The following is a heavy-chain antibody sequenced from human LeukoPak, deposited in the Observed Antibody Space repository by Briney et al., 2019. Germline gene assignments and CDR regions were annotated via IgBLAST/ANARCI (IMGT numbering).Heavy chain of an antibody. CDR2: INHSGST. J-gene: IGHJ4*02. D-gene: IGHD4-23*01. CDR1: GGSFSGYY. V-gene: IGHV4-34*01. CDR3: ARGYYGGKRGLNY. Sequence: SETLSLTCAVYGGSFSGYYWSWIRQPPGKGLEWIGEINHSGSTNYSPPLKSRVTISVDTSKNQFSLKLSSVTAADTAVYYCARGYYGGKRGLNYWGQGTLVTVSS.